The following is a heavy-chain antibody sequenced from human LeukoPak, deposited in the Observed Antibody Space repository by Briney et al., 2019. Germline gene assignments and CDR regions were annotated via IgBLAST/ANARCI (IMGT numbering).Heavy chain of an antibody. CDR3: ARGARPYSSSWDYFDY. CDR2: ISYDGSNK. D-gene: IGHD6-13*01. Sequence: GRSLRLSCAASGFTFTSYAMHWVRQAPGKGLEWVAVISYDGSNKYYADSVKGRFTISRDNSKNTLYLQMNSLRAEDTAVYYCARGARPYSSSWDYFDYWGQGTLVTVSS. CDR1: GFTFTSYA. J-gene: IGHJ4*02. V-gene: IGHV3-30*04.